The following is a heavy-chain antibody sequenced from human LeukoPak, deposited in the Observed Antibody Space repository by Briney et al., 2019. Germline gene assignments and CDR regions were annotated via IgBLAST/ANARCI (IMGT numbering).Heavy chain of an antibody. J-gene: IGHJ6*03. CDR1: GFTFDRFT. V-gene: IGHV3-43*01. CDR2: INRRGHT. CDR3: ARDAPPYYYMDV. Sequence: GGSLRLSCAASGFTFDRFTIHWVRQTPGKGLEWVSLINRRGHTFYADSVKGRFTISRDNSRNSVFLQMNSLRAEDTALYYCARDAPPYYYMDVWGKGTTVTVSS.